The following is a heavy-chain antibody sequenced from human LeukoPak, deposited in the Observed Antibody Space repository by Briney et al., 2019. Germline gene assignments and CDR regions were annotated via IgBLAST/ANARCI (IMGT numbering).Heavy chain of an antibody. V-gene: IGHV3-21*01. D-gene: IGHD2-2*01. CDR3: ARRYCSSTNCYAFDD. CDR2: ISNSGTYI. Sequence: GGSLRLSCAASGFTFSTYSMNWVRQAPGKGLEWVSSISNSGTYIYYADSVKGRITISRGNAKNSLYLQMNSLRAEDTAVYYCARRYCSSTNCYAFDDWGQGTLVTVSS. J-gene: IGHJ4*02. CDR1: GFTFSTYS.